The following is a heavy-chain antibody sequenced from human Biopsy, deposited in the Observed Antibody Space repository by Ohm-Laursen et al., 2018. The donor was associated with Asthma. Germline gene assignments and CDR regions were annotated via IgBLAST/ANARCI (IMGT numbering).Heavy chain of an antibody. Sequence: SLRLSCTASGFTFGDYWMSWVRQAPGKGLDWVSGINWNGGSTGYADSVKGRFTISRDNAKNSLYLQMNSLRAEDTALYHCGRDMGGFGSGWFPVEFWGRGTLVTVSS. J-gene: IGHJ4*02. CDR2: INWNGGST. V-gene: IGHV3-20*01. D-gene: IGHD6-19*01. CDR3: GRDMGGFGSGWFPVEF. CDR1: GFTFGDYW.